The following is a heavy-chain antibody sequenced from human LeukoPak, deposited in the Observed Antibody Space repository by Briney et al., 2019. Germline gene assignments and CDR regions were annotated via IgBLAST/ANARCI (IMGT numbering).Heavy chain of an antibody. D-gene: IGHD5-18*01. J-gene: IGHJ6*02. CDR3: ARVAGRGYSYGYYYYYYGMDV. Sequence: SETLSLTCTVSGGSISSYYWSWIRQPPGKGLEWIGYIYYSGSTNYNPSLKSRVTISVDTSKNQFSLKLSSVTAADTAVYYCARVAGRGYSYGYYYYYYGMDVWGQGTTVTVSS. CDR2: IYYSGST. CDR1: GGSISSYY. V-gene: IGHV4-59*01.